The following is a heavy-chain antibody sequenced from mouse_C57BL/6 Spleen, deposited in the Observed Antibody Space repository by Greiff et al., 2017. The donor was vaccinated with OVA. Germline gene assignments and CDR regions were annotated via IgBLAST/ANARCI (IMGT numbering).Heavy chain of an antibody. CDR3: ARYDPYGMDH. V-gene: IGHV1-53*01. CDR2: INPRNGFA. CDR1: GYTFTSYW. Sequence: VQLQQSGTEVVKPGASVKLSCQASGYTFTSYWMHWVKQRPGQGLEWIGNINPRNGFAQYNERFKSRATLTVDKSSSTAYMHLNSLTSEDSAVYYCARYDPYGMDHWGQGTSVTVTS. J-gene: IGHJ4*01. D-gene: IGHD2-3*01.